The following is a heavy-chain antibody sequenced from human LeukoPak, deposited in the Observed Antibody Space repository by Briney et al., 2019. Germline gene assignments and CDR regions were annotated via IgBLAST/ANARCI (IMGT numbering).Heavy chain of an antibody. CDR2: INPSGGST. J-gene: IGHJ4*02. Sequence: AASVKVSCKASGYTFTSYYMHWVRQAHGQGLEWMGIINPSGGSTSYAQKFQGRVTMTRDTSTSTVYMELSSLRSEDTAVYYCARDLVVPAEDETDPEGQAWGQGTLVTVSS. CDR1: GYTFTSYY. D-gene: IGHD2-2*01. CDR3: ARDLVVPAEDETDPEGQA. V-gene: IGHV1-46*03.